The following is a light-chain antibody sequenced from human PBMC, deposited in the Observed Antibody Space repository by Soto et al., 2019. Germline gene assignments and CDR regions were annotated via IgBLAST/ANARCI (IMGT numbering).Light chain of an antibody. CDR1: SSDVGGYNS. Sequence: QSVLTQPPSASGSPGQSVTISCTGTSSDVGGYNSVSWYQQHPGKAPKLMIFGVSQRPSGVPDRFSGSKSGNTASLTVSGLQAEDEADYFDSSYAVSNVVFGEGTKVTVL. CDR2: GVS. CDR3: SSYAVSNVV. J-gene: IGLJ2*01. V-gene: IGLV2-8*01.